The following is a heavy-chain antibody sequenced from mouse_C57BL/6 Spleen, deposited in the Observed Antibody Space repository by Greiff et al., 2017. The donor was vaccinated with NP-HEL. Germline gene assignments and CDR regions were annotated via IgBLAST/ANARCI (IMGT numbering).Heavy chain of an antibody. D-gene: IGHD1-1*01. CDR2: IYPGSGST. CDR1: GYTFTSYW. J-gene: IGHJ4*01. Sequence: QVQLQQPGAELVKPGASVKMSCKASGYTFTSYWITWVKQRPGQGLEWIGDIYPGSGSTNYNEKFKSKATLTVDTSSSTAYMQLSSLTSEDSAVYYCARKGLYYGYAMDYWGQGTSVTVSS. CDR3: ARKGLYYGYAMDY. V-gene: IGHV1-55*01.